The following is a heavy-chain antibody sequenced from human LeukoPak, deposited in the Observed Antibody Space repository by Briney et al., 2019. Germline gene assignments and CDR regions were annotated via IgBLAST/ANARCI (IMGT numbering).Heavy chain of an antibody. D-gene: IGHD3-10*02. CDR3: AELGITMIGGV. CDR1: GFTFSSYE. Sequence: GGSLRLSCAASGFTFSSYEMNWVRQAPGKGLEWVSYISSSCSTIYYRDSVKGRFTIYRDKAKNSLYLQMNSLRAEDTAVYYCAELGITMIGGVWGKGTTVTISS. J-gene: IGHJ6*04. CDR2: ISSSCSTI. V-gene: IGHV3-48*03.